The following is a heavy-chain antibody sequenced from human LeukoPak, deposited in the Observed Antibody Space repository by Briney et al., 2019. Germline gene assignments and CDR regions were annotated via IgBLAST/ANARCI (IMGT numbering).Heavy chain of an antibody. Sequence: GGSLRLSCAASGFTFSNYAMSWVRQAPGKGLEWVSAMSGSDGRTYYADSVKGRFTISRDNSKNTLYLQMNSLRAEDTAVYYCAKGYCTNGVCYKGVFDYWGQGTLVTVSS. CDR3: AKGYCTNGVCYKGVFDY. D-gene: IGHD2-8*01. CDR2: MSGSDGRT. J-gene: IGHJ4*02. CDR1: GFTFSNYA. V-gene: IGHV3-23*01.